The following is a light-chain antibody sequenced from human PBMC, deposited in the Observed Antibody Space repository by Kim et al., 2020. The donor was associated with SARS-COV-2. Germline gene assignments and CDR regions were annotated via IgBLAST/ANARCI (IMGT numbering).Light chain of an antibody. CDR2: GTS. CDR3: QQYGGSLT. J-gene: IGKJ4*01. Sequence: LSPAERATLSCRTSQSISYYYLAWYQQKPGQAPRLLNYGTSNRDTGIPDRFSGSGSGTDFTLTISRLEPEDFAVYYCQQYGGSLTFGGGTKVDIK. V-gene: IGKV3-20*01. CDR1: QSISYYY.